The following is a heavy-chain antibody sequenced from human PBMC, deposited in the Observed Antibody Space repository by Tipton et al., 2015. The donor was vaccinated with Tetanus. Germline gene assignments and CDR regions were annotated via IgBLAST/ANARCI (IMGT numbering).Heavy chain of an antibody. CDR3: AADIATGANRWFDP. V-gene: IGHV4-59*11. J-gene: IGHJ5*02. CDR2: FHFTGSS. CDR1: GGSINSHH. D-gene: IGHD4/OR15-4a*01. Sequence: GLVKPSETLSLTCTVSGGSINSHHWSWLRQAPGKGLEWIGYFHFTGSSNFNPTLQSRVTISGDTSKNQFSLTMRSVTADDTAVYYCAADIATGANRWFDPWGQGTLVTVSS.